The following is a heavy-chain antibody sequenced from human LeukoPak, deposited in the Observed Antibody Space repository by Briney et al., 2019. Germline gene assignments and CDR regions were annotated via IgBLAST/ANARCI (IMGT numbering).Heavy chain of an antibody. CDR3: ARDPRHYGSGSYLFDP. J-gene: IGHJ5*02. V-gene: IGHV3-33*08. CDR1: GFTFSSYG. D-gene: IGHD3-10*01. CDR2: IWYDGSNK. Sequence: GGSLRLSCAASGFTFSSYGMHWVRQAPGKGLEWVAVIWYDGSNKYYADSVKGRFTISRDNSKNTLYLQMDSLRAEDTAVYYCARDPRHYGSGSYLFDPWGQGTLVTVSS.